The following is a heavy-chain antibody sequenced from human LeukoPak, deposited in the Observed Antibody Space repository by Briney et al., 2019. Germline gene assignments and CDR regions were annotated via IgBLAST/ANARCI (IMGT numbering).Heavy chain of an antibody. J-gene: IGHJ4*02. CDR2: ISSSGSTM. V-gene: IGHV3-11*04. Sequence: GGSLRLSCAASGFTFSDYYMSWVRQAPGKGLEWSSYISSSGSTMYYADSVKGRFTISGDNAKNSLYLQMNSLRAEDTAIYYCASSSWYALDSWGQGTLVTVSS. D-gene: IGHD6-13*01. CDR1: GFTFSDYY. CDR3: ASSSWYALDS.